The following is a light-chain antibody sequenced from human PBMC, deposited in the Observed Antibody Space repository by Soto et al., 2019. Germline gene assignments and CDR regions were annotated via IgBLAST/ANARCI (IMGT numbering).Light chain of an antibody. V-gene: IGKV1-39*01. CDR1: QSISNY. Sequence: DIQMTQSPSSLSASVGDRVTITCRASQSISNYLNWYQQKPGKAPKLLIYAASSLQSGVPSRFTGSGSGTYFTLTISSLQPEDFATFYCQRTYSTPWTFGQVTKVEIK. J-gene: IGKJ1*01. CDR3: QRTYSTPWT. CDR2: AAS.